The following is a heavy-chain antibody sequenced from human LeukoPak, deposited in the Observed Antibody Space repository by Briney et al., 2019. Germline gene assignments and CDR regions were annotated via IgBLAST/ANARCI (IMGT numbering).Heavy chain of an antibody. J-gene: IGHJ4*02. D-gene: IGHD2-21*01. CDR1: GGSISSYY. Sequence: SETLSLTCTVSGGSISSYYWSWIRQPPGKGLEWIGYIYTSGSTNYNPSLKSRVTMSVDTSKNQSSLKLSSVTAADTAVYYCARLLGGDSFYFDYWGQETLVTVSS. CDR3: ARLLGGDSFYFDY. V-gene: IGHV4-4*09. CDR2: IYTSGST.